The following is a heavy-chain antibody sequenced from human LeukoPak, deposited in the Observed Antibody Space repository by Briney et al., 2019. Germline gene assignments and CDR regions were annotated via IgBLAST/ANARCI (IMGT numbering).Heavy chain of an antibody. V-gene: IGHV4-34*01. CDR1: GGSFSGYY. CDR2: INHSGST. D-gene: IGHD2-2*01. CDR3: ARGLKTAALFDY. Sequence: ASETLSLTCAVYGGSFSGYYWSWIRQPPGKGLEWIGEINHSGSTNYNPSLKSRVTISVDTSKNQFSLKLSSVTAADTAVYYCARGLKTAALFDYWGQGTLVTVSS. J-gene: IGHJ4*02.